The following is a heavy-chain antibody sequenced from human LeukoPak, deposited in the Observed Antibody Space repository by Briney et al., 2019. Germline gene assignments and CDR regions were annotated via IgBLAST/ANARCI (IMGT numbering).Heavy chain of an antibody. V-gene: IGHV4-4*07. Sequence: TASETLSLTCTVSGGSISSYYWSWIRQPAGKGLEWIGRIYSNGRTNYNPSLKSRVTMSVDTSKNQFSLKLSSVTAADTAVYYCARGRDDFWSVSCFDPWGQGSLVTVPS. CDR2: IYSNGRT. J-gene: IGHJ5*02. D-gene: IGHD3-3*01. CDR3: ARGRDDFWSVSCFDP. CDR1: GGSISSYY.